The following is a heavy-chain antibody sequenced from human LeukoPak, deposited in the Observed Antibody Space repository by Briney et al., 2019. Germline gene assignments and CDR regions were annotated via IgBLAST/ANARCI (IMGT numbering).Heavy chain of an antibody. D-gene: IGHD5-24*01. V-gene: IGHV3-21*01. J-gene: IGHJ4*02. Sequence: GGSLRLSCAASGFTFSSYSMNWVRQAPGKGLEWVSSISSSSSYIYYADSVKGRFTISRDNAKNSLYLQMNSLRAEDTAVYYCARDVGDGYNHQEIDCWGQGTLVTVSS. CDR3: ARDVGDGYNHQEIDC. CDR1: GFTFSSYS. CDR2: ISSSSSYI.